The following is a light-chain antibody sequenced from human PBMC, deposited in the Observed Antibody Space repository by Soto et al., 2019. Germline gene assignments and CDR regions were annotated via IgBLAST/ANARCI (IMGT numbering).Light chain of an antibody. J-gene: IGLJ1*01. CDR2: GNS. CDR1: SSNIGAGYD. Sequence: QSVLTQPPSVSGAPGQRVTISCTGSSSNIGAGYDVHWYQQLPGTAPKLLIYGNSNRPSGVPDRFSGSKSGTSASLAITWLQAEDEADYYCQSYDSSLSGYVFGTGTKLT. V-gene: IGLV1-40*01. CDR3: QSYDSSLSGYV.